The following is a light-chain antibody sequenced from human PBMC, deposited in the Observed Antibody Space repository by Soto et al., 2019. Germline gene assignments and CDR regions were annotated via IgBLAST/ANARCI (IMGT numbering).Light chain of an antibody. Sequence: EIALTQSPGTLSLSPGERATLSCRASQSVGSRFLAWYQQKLGQAPRVLIYGASNRATGIPDRFSGSGSGTDFTLTISRLEPEDFAVYYCHQYDNAPQTFGQGTKV. CDR3: HQYDNAPQT. CDR1: QSVGSRF. V-gene: IGKV3-20*01. J-gene: IGKJ2*01. CDR2: GAS.